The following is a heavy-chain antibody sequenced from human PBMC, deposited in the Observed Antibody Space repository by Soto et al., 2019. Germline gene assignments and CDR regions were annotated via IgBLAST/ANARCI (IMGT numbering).Heavy chain of an antibody. V-gene: IGHV4-59*08. Sequence: SETLSLTCTFSGGSMISYYWSWIRQPPGRGLEWIGFIYYAGSTKYNPSLNSRVTISVDTSKNQFSLTVTSVTAAATAVYYCGRRIVATETFDYWGQGTLVTVSS. J-gene: IGHJ4*02. CDR1: GGSMISYY. CDR2: IYYAGST. D-gene: IGHD5-12*01. CDR3: GRRIVATETFDY.